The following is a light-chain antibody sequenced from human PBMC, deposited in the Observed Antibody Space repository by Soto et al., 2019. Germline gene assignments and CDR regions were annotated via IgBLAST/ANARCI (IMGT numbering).Light chain of an antibody. V-gene: IGLV1-51*01. CDR1: SSNIGGNS. CDR3: GSWDSSLSAYV. Sequence: VLPQPPSVSAAQGQKVTISCSGRSSNIGGNSVSWYHQLPGTAPKLLIYDDIKRHAGIPDRFSGSKSGTSATLGITGFQTGDEADYYCGSWDSSLSAYVFGTGTKVTVL. CDR2: DDI. J-gene: IGLJ1*01.